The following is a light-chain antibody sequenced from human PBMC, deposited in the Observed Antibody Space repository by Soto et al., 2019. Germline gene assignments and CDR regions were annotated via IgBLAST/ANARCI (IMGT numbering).Light chain of an antibody. Sequence: QSVLTQPASVSGSPGQSITISCTGTSSDVGSCNYVSWYQQHPGKAPKLMIYEVSNRPSRVSNRFSGSKSGNTASLTISGLPAEDEANYYCSSYTSISTRVFGGGTQLTVL. CDR3: SSYTSISTRV. CDR1: SSDVGSCNY. CDR2: EVS. J-gene: IGLJ3*02. V-gene: IGLV2-14*01.